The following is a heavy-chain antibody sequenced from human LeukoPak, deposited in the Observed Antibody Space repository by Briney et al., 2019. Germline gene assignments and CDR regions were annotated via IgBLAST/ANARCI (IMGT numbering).Heavy chain of an antibody. CDR2: IKQDGNEI. Sequence: PGGSLRLSCAASGFTFSRDWMAWLRQTPGKGLEWVANIKQDGNEIYYVDSVKGRFTISRDNSKNTLYLQMNSLRAEDTAVYYCAKVGVAARRDAFDIWGQGTMVTVSS. CDR1: GFTFSRDW. J-gene: IGHJ3*02. CDR3: AKVGVAARRDAFDI. D-gene: IGHD6-6*01. V-gene: IGHV3-7*01.